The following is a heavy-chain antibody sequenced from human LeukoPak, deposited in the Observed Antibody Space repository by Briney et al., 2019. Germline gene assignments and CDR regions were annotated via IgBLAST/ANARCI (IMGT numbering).Heavy chain of an antibody. D-gene: IGHD3-3*01. CDR2: IYYSGST. CDR3: ARVHTPFFGVVIIFDY. J-gene: IGHJ4*02. CDR1: GGSISSGDYY. Sequence: SETLSLTCTVSGGSISSGDYYWSWIRQPTGKGLEWIGYIYYSGSTYYNPSLKSRVTISVDTSKNQFSLKLSSVTAADTAVYYCARVHTPFFGVVIIFDYWGQGTLVTVSS. V-gene: IGHV4-30-4*08.